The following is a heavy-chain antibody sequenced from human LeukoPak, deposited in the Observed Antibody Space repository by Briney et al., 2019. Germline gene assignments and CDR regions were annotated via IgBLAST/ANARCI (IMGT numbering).Heavy chain of an antibody. CDR1: GYTFTACY. D-gene: IGHD3-3*01. CDR2: INPNSGGT. CDR3: AKLNYDFWCGHLNDAFDI. J-gene: IGHJ3*02. V-gene: IGHV1-2*02. Sequence: ASVKVSCKASGYTFTACYMHWVRQAPGQGLEWMGWINPNSGGTNYAQKFQGRVTMTRDTSISTAYMELSRLRSDDTAVYYCAKLNYDFWCGHLNDAFDIWGQGTMVTVSS.